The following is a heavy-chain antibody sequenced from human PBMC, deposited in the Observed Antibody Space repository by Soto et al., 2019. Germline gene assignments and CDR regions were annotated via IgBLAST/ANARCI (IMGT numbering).Heavy chain of an antibody. CDR1: GFTFTNYG. CDR3: ATDRGYEIIDF. CDR2: ISHDGINK. D-gene: IGHD5-12*01. Sequence: PGGSLRLSCAASGFTFTNYGLHWVRQAPGKGLEWVAVISHDGINKYYEDSVKGRFTISRDTSKNTLYLQMNSQRPEDTAVYFCATDRGYEIIDFWGPGPQVTVSS. V-gene: IGHV3-30*03. J-gene: IGHJ4*02.